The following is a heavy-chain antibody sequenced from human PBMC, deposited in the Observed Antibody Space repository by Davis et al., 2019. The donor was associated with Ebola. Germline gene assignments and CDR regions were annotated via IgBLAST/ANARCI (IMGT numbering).Heavy chain of an antibody. CDR1: GGSISSYY. Sequence: SETPSLTCTVSGGSISSYYWSWIRQPPGKGLEWIGYIYYSGSTNYNPSLKSRVTISVDTSKNQFSLKLSSVTAADTAVYYCARDRHQVAPGERYYYGMDVWGQGTTVTVSS. CDR3: ARDRHQVAPGERYYYGMDV. D-gene: IGHD3-16*01. V-gene: IGHV4-59*12. J-gene: IGHJ6*02. CDR2: IYYSGST.